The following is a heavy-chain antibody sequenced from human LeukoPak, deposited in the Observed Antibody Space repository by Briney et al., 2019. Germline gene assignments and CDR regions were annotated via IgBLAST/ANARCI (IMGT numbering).Heavy chain of an antibody. CDR1: GFTVSSNY. Sequence: GGSLRLSCAASGFTVSSNYMSWVREAPGKGLEWVSVIYSGGSTIYYADSVKGRFTISRDNAKNSLYLQMNSLRAEDTAVYYCASNSAFDYWGQGTLVTVSS. D-gene: IGHD4-23*01. CDR3: ASNSAFDY. CDR2: IYSGGSTI. J-gene: IGHJ4*02. V-gene: IGHV3-11*01.